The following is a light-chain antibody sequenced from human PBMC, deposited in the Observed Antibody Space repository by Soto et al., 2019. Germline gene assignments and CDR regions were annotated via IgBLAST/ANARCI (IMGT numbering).Light chain of an antibody. J-gene: IGLJ2*01. Sequence: QSVLTQPPSASGTPGQRVTISCSGSSSNIGSNTVNWYQQLPGTAPKLLIYNNNQRPSGVPDRFSGSKSVTSASLAISGLQSEDEADYYCAAWDDSLNVVVFGGGTKLTVL. CDR3: AAWDDSLNVVV. V-gene: IGLV1-44*01. CDR1: SSNIGSNT. CDR2: NNN.